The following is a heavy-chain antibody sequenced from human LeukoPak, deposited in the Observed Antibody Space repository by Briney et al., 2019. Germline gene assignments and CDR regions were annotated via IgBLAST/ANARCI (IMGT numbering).Heavy chain of an antibody. CDR3: AKERSSGWPFDY. J-gene: IGHJ4*02. D-gene: IGHD6-19*01. CDR2: IKSKTDGGTT. Sequence: GGSLRLSCAASGFTFSNAWMSWVRQAPGKGLEWVGRIKSKTDGGTTDYAAPVKGRFTISRDDSKNTLYLQMNSLRADDTAVYYCAKERSSGWPFDYWGQGTLVTVSS. CDR1: GFTFSNAW. V-gene: IGHV3-15*01.